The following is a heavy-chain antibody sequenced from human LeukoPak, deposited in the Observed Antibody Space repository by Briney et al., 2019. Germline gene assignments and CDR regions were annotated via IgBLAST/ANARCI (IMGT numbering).Heavy chain of an antibody. Sequence: ASVEVSCKASGYTFTGYYMHWVRQAPGQGLEWMGWINPNSGGTNYAQKFQGRVTMTRDTSISTAYMELSRLRSDDTAVYYCAKSRARLGSHWFDPWGQGTLVTVSS. CDR1: GYTFTGYY. CDR3: AKSRARLGSHWFDP. CDR2: INPNSGGT. D-gene: IGHD6-19*01. V-gene: IGHV1-2*02. J-gene: IGHJ5*02.